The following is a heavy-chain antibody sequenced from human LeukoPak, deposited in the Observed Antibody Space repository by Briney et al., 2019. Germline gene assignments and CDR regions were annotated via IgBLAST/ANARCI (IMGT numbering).Heavy chain of an antibody. CDR2: ISYDGSNK. V-gene: IGHV3-30*18. CDR1: GFTFSSYG. Sequence: GRSLRLSCAASGFTFSSYGMHWVRQAPGRGLEWVSVISYDGSNKYYADSVKGRFTISRDNSKNTLYLQMNSLRAEDTAVYYCAKTFGGVIVQYYLVCWGQGTMVTVSS. D-gene: IGHD3-16*02. CDR3: AKTFGGVIVQYYLVC. J-gene: IGHJ4*02.